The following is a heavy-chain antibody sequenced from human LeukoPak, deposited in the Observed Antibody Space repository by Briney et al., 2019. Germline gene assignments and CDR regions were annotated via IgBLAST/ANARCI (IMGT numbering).Heavy chain of an antibody. CDR1: GYTLTELS. V-gene: IGHV1-24*01. J-gene: IGHJ6*03. D-gene: IGHD5-12*01. CDR2: FDPQDGET. Sequence: ASVKVSFKVSGYTLTELSMHWVRPAPGKGLEWMGGFDPQDGETIYAQKFRGRVTMTEDRSTDTAYMELSSLRSEDTAVYYCARRGSWLGLRSSWNYYMDVWGKGTTVTVSS. CDR3: ARRGSWLGLRSSWNYYMDV.